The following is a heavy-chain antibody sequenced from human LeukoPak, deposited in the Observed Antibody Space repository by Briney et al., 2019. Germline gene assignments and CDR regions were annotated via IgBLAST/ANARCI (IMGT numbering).Heavy chain of an antibody. CDR3: AKDAQRVLDYGNSLES. V-gene: IGHV3-33*06. D-gene: IGHD4-11*01. CDR2: IWSDGTNQ. Sequence: AGRSLRLSCAASGFTFSHYAFHWVRQAPGKGLEWVAVIWSDGTNQYYADSVKGRFTISRDDSQKTVHLEMNSLRIEDTAMYYCAKDAQRVLDYGNSLESWGPGTLVTVSS. J-gene: IGHJ5*01. CDR1: GFTFSHYA.